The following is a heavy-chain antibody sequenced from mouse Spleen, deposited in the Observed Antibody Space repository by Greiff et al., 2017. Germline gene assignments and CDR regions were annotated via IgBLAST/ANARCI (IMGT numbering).Heavy chain of an antibody. CDR2: IYPSDSET. V-gene: IGHV1-61*01. CDR3: ARLEVHYYAMDY. Sequence: QVQLKQPGAELVRPGSSVKLSCKASGYTFTSYWMDWVKQRPGQGLEWIGNIYPSDSETHYNQKFKDKATLTVDKSSSTAYMQLSSLTSEDSAVYYCARLEVHYYAMDYWGQGTSVTGSS. CDR1: GYTFTSYW. J-gene: IGHJ4*01. D-gene: IGHD2-14*01.